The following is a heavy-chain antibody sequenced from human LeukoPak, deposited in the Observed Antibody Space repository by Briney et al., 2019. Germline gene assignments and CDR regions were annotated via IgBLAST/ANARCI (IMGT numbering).Heavy chain of an antibody. J-gene: IGHJ5*02. CDR1: GYTFTSYA. CDR2: TNVGNGNT. CDR3: ARSHGSGSYYTS. D-gene: IGHD3-10*01. V-gene: IGHV1-3*02. Sequence: ASVKVSCKASGYTFTSYAMHWVRQAPGQRLEWMGWTNVGNGNTHYSQEFQGRLTITRDTSASTAYMELSSLRSEDMAVYYCARSHGSGSYYTSWGQGILVTVSS.